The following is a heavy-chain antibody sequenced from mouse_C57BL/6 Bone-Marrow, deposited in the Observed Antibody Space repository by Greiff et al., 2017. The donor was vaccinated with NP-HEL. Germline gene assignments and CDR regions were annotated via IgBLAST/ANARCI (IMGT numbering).Heavy chain of an antibody. Sequence: EVQLVESGGGLVKPGGSLKLSCAASGFTFSSYTMSWVRQTPEKRLEWVATISGGGGNTYYPDSVKGRFTISRDNAKNTLYLQMSSLRSEDTALYYCARQGYYAMDYWGQGTSVTVSS. CDR1: GFTFSSYT. CDR3: ARQGYYAMDY. V-gene: IGHV5-9*01. CDR2: ISGGGGNT. J-gene: IGHJ4*01.